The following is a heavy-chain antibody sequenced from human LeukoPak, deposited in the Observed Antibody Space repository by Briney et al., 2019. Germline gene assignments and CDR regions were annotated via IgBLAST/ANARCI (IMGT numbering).Heavy chain of an antibody. Sequence: VGSPRLSCSASGFPFSSYAMHWVRQAPGKGLEYVSAISDSGGSTYYADSVKGRFTVSRDNSKNTLYLQMNSLRAEDTAICYCASIRDGDYPDYWGQGTLVTVSS. CDR3: ASIRDGDYPDY. CDR1: GFPFSSYA. V-gene: IGHV3-64*04. CDR2: ISDSGGST. D-gene: IGHD4-17*01. J-gene: IGHJ4*02.